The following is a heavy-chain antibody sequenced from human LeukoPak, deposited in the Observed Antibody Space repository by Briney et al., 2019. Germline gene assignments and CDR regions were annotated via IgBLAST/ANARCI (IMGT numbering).Heavy chain of an antibody. D-gene: IGHD3-22*01. CDR2: IYYSGST. Sequence: KSSETLSLTCTVSGGSISSYYWSWIRQPPGKGLEWIGYIYYSGSTNYNPSLKSRVTISVDTSKNQFSLKLSSVTAADTAVYYCARGTTMIGINWFDPWGQGTLVTVSS. V-gene: IGHV4-59*01. CDR3: ARGTTMIGINWFDP. J-gene: IGHJ5*02. CDR1: GGSISSYY.